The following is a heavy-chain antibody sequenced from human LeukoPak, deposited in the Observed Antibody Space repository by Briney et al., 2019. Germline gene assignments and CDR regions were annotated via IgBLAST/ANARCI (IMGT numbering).Heavy chain of an antibody. CDR2: INHSGST. Sequence: KPSETLSPTCAVYGGSFSGYYWSWIRQPPGKGLEWIGEINHSGSTNYNPSLKSRVTISGDTSKNQFSLKLSSVTAADTAVYYCARGRPGYYDSSGYYVDYWGQGTLVTVSS. D-gene: IGHD3-22*01. J-gene: IGHJ4*02. CDR3: ARGRPGYYDSSGYYVDY. CDR1: GGSFSGYY. V-gene: IGHV4-34*01.